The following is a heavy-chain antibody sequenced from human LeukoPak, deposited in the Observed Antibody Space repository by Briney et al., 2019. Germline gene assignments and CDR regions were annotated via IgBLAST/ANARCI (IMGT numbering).Heavy chain of an antibody. V-gene: IGHV3-53*01. Sequence: SGGSLRLSCAASWFTFSSNYMSWVRQPPGKGLELVSVIYNGGSTYYTASVKGRFTISRHNSKNTLYLQMNCLTAEDTAVYYCASSSGRYGDSFDTWGQGTMVTVSS. J-gene: IGHJ3*02. CDR1: WFTFSSNY. CDR2: IYNGGST. D-gene: IGHD6-19*01. CDR3: ASSSGRYGDSFDT.